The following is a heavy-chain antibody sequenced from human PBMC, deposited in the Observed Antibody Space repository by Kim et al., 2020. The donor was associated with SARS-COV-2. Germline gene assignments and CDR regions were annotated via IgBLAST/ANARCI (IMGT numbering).Heavy chain of an antibody. Sequence: VKGRFTISRDDSKNTLYLQMNSLKTEDTAVYYCTTDVDIVVVPAAIRFDYWGQGTLVTVSS. CDR3: TTDVDIVVVPAAIRFDY. V-gene: IGHV3-15*01. D-gene: IGHD2-2*01. J-gene: IGHJ4*02.